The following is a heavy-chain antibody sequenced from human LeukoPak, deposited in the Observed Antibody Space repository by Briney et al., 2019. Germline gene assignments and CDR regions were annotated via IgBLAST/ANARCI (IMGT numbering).Heavy chain of an antibody. CDR3: ARGPKKEGLNWFDP. J-gene: IGHJ5*02. CDR1: GGTFSSYA. D-gene: IGHD3/OR15-3a*01. Sequence: SVKVSCKASGGTFSSYAISWVRQAPGQGLEWMGGIIPIFGTANYAQKFQGRVTITADESTSTAYMELSSLRSEDTAVYYCARGPKKEGLNWFDPWGQGTLVTVSS. V-gene: IGHV1-69*13. CDR2: IIPIFGTA.